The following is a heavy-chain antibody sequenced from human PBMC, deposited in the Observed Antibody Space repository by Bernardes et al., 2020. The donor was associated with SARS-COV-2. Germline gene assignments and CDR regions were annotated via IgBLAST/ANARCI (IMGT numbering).Heavy chain of an antibody. V-gene: IGHV3-9*01. CDR1: GFTFDDYA. J-gene: IGHJ3*02. CDR2: ISWNSGSI. CDR3: AKDRGFHDAFDI. Sequence: GGSLRLSCAASGFTFDDYAMQWVRQAPGKGLEWVSGISWNSGSIGYADSVKGRFTISRDNAKNSLYLQMNSLRAEDTALYYCAKDRGFHDAFDIWGQGTMVTVSS. D-gene: IGHD3-10*01.